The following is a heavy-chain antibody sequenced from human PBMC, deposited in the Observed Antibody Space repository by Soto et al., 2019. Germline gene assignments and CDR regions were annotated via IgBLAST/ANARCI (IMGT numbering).Heavy chain of an antibody. CDR3: AKISITGSLGY. V-gene: IGHV3-30*18. CDR1: GFTFSSYG. D-gene: IGHD3-3*01. CDR2: ISYDGSNK. Sequence: QVQLVESGGGVVQPGRSLRLSCAASGFTFSSYGMHWVRQAPGKGLEWVAVISYDGSNKYYADSVKGRFTISRDNSKNTLYLQMYSLRAEDTAVYYCAKISITGSLGYWGQGTLVTVSS. J-gene: IGHJ4*02.